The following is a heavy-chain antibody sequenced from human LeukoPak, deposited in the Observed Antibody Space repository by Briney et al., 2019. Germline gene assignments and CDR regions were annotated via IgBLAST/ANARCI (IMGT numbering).Heavy chain of an antibody. CDR2: IYYRGST. CDR3: ARQPGPLVVVTAYYFDY. Sequence: PSETLSLTRTVSGGSTCSSSYFGGWIRQPPGKGLEWIGSIYYRGSTYYNPALKSRVTISVDTSKNQFSLKLSSVTAADTAVYYCARQPGPLVVVTAYYFDYWGQGNLVTVSS. D-gene: IGHD2-21*02. V-gene: IGHV4-39*01. CDR1: GGSTCSSSYF. J-gene: IGHJ4*02.